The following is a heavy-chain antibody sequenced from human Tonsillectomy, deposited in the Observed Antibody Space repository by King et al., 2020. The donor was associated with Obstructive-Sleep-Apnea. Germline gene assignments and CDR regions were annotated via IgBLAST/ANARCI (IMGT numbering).Heavy chain of an antibody. D-gene: IGHD1-20*01. J-gene: IGHJ4*02. CDR2: RSYDGSSK. V-gene: IGHV3-30*04. Sequence: QVQLVESGGGVVQPGRSLRLSCAASGFTFSSYAMQLVRQAPGKGLEWVAVRSYDGSSKYYADSVKGRFTISRDNSKNTLYLQMNSLRAEDTAVYYCARPYNWNDQAPFDYWGQGTLVTVSS. CDR3: ARPYNWNDQAPFDY. CDR1: GFTFSSYA.